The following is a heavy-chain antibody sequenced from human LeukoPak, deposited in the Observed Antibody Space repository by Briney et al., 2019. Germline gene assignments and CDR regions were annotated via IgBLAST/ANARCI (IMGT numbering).Heavy chain of an antibody. CDR2: IYSGGST. D-gene: IGHD3-10*01. CDR1: GFTVSSNY. CDR3: ARENYGYLDY. Sequence: PGGSLRLSCAASGFTVSSNYMSWVRQAPGKGLEWVSVIYSGGSTYYADSVKGRFTISRDNSKNPLYLQMNSLRAEDTAVYYCARENYGYLDYWGQGTLVTVSS. J-gene: IGHJ4*02. V-gene: IGHV3-53*01.